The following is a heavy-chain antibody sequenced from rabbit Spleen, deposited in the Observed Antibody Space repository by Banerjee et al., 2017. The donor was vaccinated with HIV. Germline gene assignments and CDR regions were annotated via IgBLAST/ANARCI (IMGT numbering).Heavy chain of an antibody. CDR2: IAGSSSDFT. CDR1: GFSFSSSDY. D-gene: IGHD8-1*01. J-gene: IGHJ6*01. Sequence: QEQLEESGGDLVKPGASLTLTYTASGFSFSSSDYMCWVRQAPGKGLEWISCIAGSSSDFTYSASWAKGRFTISKTSSTTVTLQMTSLTAADTATYFCARDTGSSFSSYGMDLWGPGTLVTVS. V-gene: IGHV1S45*01. CDR3: ARDTGSSFSSYGMDL.